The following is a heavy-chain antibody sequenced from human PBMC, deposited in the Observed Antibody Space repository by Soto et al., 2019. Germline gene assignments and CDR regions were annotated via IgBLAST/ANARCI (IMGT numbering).Heavy chain of an antibody. CDR2: ISYDGSNK. CDR1: GFTFSSYG. Sequence: QVQLVESGGGVVQPGRSLRLSCAASGFTFSSYGMHWVRQAPGKGLEWVAVISYDGSNKYYADSVKGRFTISRDNSKNTLYLQMNSLRAEDTAVYYCACAVDTAMVDAFDIWGQGTMVTVSS. CDR3: ACAVDTAMVDAFDI. V-gene: IGHV3-30*03. J-gene: IGHJ3*02. D-gene: IGHD5-18*01.